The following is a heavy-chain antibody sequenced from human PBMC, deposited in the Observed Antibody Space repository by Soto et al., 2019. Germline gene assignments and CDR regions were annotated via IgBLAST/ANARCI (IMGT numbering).Heavy chain of an antibody. CDR2: VHYTGQT. V-gene: IGHV4-39*01. CDR1: GVSIGSTNHY. Sequence: QLQLQESGPGLVKPSETLSLICSVSGVSIGSTNHYWGGLRQPPGKGFEWIGIVHYTGQTYYNPSLKSRVTVSVDTSQNQFSLRLTSVTAADTSVYYCARLPDVMVREFYFESWGQGTLVTVSS. CDR3: ARLPDVMVREFYFES. D-gene: IGHD3-10*01. J-gene: IGHJ4*02.